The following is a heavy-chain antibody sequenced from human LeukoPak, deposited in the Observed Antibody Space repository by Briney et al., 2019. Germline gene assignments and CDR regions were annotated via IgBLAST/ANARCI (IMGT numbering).Heavy chain of an antibody. D-gene: IGHD6-13*01. CDR3: ARDLVRL. CDR1: GFSFSDYA. V-gene: IGHV3-33*01. Sequence: GGSLRLSCTASGFSFSDYAMHWVRQAPGKGLEWVAVIWYHGNNRYYADSVKGRFTISRDNSKNTLYLQVSSLRAEDTAVYYCARDLVRLGGQGTLVTVSS. J-gene: IGHJ4*02. CDR2: IWYHGNNR.